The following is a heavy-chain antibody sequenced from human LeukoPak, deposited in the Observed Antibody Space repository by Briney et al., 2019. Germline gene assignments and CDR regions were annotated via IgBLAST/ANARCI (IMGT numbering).Heavy chain of an antibody. D-gene: IGHD3-9*01. V-gene: IGHV3-21*01. CDR1: GFTFSSYS. J-gene: IGHJ4*02. Sequence: PGGSLRLSCAASGFTFSSYSMNWVRQAPGKGLEWVSSTSSSSSYKYYADSVKGRSTISRDNAKNSLYLQMNSLGAEDTAVYYCAREKYDILTGYSPYFFDYWGQGTLVTVSS. CDR2: TSSSSSYK. CDR3: AREKYDILTGYSPYFFDY.